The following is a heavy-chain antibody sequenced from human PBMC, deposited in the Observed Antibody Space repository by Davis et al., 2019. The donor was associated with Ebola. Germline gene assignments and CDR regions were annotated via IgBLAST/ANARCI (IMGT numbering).Heavy chain of an antibody. V-gene: IGHV3-30*04. D-gene: IGHD1-1*01. CDR3: ARALHDEVLDY. CDR2: TSHNERER. Sequence: PGGSLRLSCVASGFTFSNHAMHWVRQAPGKGLEWVAVTSHNERERFYGESVQGRFTISRDNSENVLYLQMDSLRPDEPAIYFCARALHDEVLDYWGQGTPVTVSS. J-gene: IGHJ4*02. CDR1: GFTFSNHA.